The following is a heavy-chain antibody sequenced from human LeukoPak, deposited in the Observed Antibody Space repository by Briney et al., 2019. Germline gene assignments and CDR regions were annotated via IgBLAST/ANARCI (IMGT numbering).Heavy chain of an antibody. CDR1: GGSISSGSYY. CDR2: IYTSGST. CDR3: ARALDTAMVLNWFDP. D-gene: IGHD5-18*01. Sequence: PSQTLSLTCTVSGGSISSGSYYWSWIRQPAGKGLEWIGRIYTSGSTNYNPSLKSRVSISVDTSKNQFSLKLSSVTAADTAVYYCARALDTAMVLNWFDPWGQGTLVTVSS. V-gene: IGHV4-61*02. J-gene: IGHJ5*02.